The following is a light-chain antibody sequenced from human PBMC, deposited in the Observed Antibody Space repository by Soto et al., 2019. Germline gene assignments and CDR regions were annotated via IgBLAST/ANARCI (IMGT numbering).Light chain of an antibody. CDR1: SSDVGGYKY. J-gene: IGLJ1*01. Sequence: QSVLTQPPSASGSPGQSFTISCTGTSSDVGGYKYVSWYQQHPGKAPKLMIFEVNKRPSGVPDRFSGSKSGNTASLTVSGLQAEDEADYYCSSYAGINNLGVFGTGTQLTVL. V-gene: IGLV2-8*01. CDR2: EVN. CDR3: SSYAGINNLGV.